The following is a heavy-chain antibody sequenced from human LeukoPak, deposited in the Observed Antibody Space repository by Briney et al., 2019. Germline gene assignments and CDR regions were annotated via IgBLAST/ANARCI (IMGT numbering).Heavy chain of an antibody. Sequence: PAETLSLSCTVSGGSISSSSYYWGWIRQPPGKGLEWIGSIYHCGSTHYNPSLKGRLTISVDTSKNQFSLELNSVTAADTAVYSCARHLVGDNWFDPWGQGTLVTVST. J-gene: IGHJ5*02. CDR3: ARHLVGDNWFDP. CDR1: GGSISSSSYY. D-gene: IGHD2-15*01. V-gene: IGHV4-39*01. CDR2: IYHCGST.